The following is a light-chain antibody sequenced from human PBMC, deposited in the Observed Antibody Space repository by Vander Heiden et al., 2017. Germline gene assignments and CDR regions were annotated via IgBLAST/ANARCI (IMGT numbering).Light chain of an antibody. CDR1: QSISSW. J-gene: IGKJ1*01. CDR3: QQYNSYLWT. Sequence: DIQMTQSPSTLSASVGDRVTITCRASQSISSWLAWYQQKPGKAPKLLIYKASSLESGVPSRFSGSGSGTEFTLTISSLQPDDFATYYCQQYNSYLWTFGHWTKVEI. CDR2: KAS. V-gene: IGKV1-5*03.